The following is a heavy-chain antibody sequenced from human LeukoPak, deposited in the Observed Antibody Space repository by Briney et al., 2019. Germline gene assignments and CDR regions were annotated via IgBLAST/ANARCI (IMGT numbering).Heavy chain of an antibody. CDR3: ARGGLVRGSINSFIAFDV. CDR2: TYYRSKWYY. V-gene: IGHV6-1*01. CDR1: GDSVSRTDGG. Sequence: SQTLSLTCAISGDSVSRTDGGWNWIRQSPSRGLEWLGRTYYRSKWYYDDALSVESRISIKPDTSKNQLTLQLNSVTPEDTALYFCARGGLVRGSINSFIAFDVWGQGIMVTVSS. D-gene: IGHD3-10*01. J-gene: IGHJ3*01.